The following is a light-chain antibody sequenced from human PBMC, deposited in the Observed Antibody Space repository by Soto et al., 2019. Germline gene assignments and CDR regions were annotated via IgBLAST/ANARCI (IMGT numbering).Light chain of an antibody. CDR3: QHYGSSPFN. Sequence: EIVLTQSPGTLSLSPGERATLSCRASQSVGSSHLAWYQQKSGQAPRLLIHGASSRATGIPDRFSGSGSGTDFTLTISRLEPEDFAVYYCQHYGSSPFNFGPGTKVDIK. J-gene: IGKJ3*01. V-gene: IGKV3-20*01. CDR2: GAS. CDR1: QSVGSSH.